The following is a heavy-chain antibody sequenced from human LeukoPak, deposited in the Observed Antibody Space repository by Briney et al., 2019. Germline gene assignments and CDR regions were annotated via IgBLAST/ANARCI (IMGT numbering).Heavy chain of an antibody. J-gene: IGHJ4*02. CDR3: TISEYYGDPTYFDY. D-gene: IGHD4-17*01. CDR2: IKSKADGGTT. CDR1: GFTFSNAW. V-gene: IGHV3-15*01. Sequence: PGGSLRLSCAASGFTFSNAWMSWIRQATGKGLEWVGRIKSKADGGTTDYAAPVKGRFTISRDDSKNTLYLQMNSLKTEDTAMYYCTISEYYGDPTYFDYWGQGTLVTVSS.